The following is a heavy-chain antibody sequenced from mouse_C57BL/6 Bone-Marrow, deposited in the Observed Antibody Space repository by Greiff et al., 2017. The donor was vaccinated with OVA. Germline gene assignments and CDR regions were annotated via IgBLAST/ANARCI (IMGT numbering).Heavy chain of an antibody. CDR2: INPNNGGT. V-gene: IGHV1-22*01. Sequence: VQLQQSGPELVKPGASVKMSCKASGYTFTDYNMHWVKQSHGKSLEWIGYINPNNGGTSYNQKFKGKATLTVNKSSSTAYMELRSLTSEESAVEYCASEGFSRRYYFDYWGQGTTLTVSS. CDR1: GYTFTDYN. CDR3: ASEGFSRRYYFDY. J-gene: IGHJ2*01.